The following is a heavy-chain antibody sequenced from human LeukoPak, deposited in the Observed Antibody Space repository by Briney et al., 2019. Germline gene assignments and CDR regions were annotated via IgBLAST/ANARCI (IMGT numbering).Heavy chain of an antibody. CDR2: INSDGSST. CDR3: ARDRGSREDGMDV. V-gene: IGHV3-74*01. Sequence: GGSLRLSCAASGFTFSNYWMHWVRQAPGKGLVWVSRINSDGSSTSYADSVKGRFTISRDNSKNTLYLQMNSLRAEDTAVYNCARDRGSREDGMDVWGQGTTVTVSS. CDR1: GFTFSNYW. J-gene: IGHJ6*02. D-gene: IGHD1-26*01.